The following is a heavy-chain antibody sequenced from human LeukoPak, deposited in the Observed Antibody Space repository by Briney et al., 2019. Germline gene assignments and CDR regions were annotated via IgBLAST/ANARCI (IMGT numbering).Heavy chain of an antibody. CDR3: ARAGYYGSGSYVAVGFDY. V-gene: IGHV4-34*01. D-gene: IGHD3-10*01. Sequence: SETLSLTCAVYGGSFSGYYWSWIRQPPGKGLEWIGEINHSGSTNYNPSLKSRVTISVDTSKNQFSLKLSSVTAADTAVYYCARAGYYGSGSYVAVGFDYWGQGTLVTVSS. CDR2: INHSGST. J-gene: IGHJ4*02. CDR1: GGSFSGYY.